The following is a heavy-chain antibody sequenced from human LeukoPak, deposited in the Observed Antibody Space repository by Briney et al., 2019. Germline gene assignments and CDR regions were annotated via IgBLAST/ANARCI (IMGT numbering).Heavy chain of an antibody. CDR3: ARDRGDSSGWQPYYGMDV. Sequence: ASVKVSCKASGYTFTSYGISWVRQAPGQGLEWMGWISAYNGNTNYAQKLQGRATMTTDTSTSTAYMELRSLRSDDTAVYYCARDRGDSSGWQPYYGMDVWGQGTTVTVSS. CDR2: ISAYNGNT. CDR1: GYTFTSYG. D-gene: IGHD6-19*01. J-gene: IGHJ6*02. V-gene: IGHV1-18*01.